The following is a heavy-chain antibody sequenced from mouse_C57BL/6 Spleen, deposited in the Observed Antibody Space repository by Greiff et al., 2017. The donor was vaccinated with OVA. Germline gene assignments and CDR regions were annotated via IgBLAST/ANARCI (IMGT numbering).Heavy chain of an antibody. D-gene: IGHD1-1*01. CDR1: GYTFTSYW. CDR3: ACYGSSYVSAMDY. CDR2: IHPNSGST. Sequence: VQLQQPGAELVKPGASVKLSCKASGYTFTSYWMHWVKQRPGQGLEWIGMIHPNSGSTNYNEKFKSKATLTVDKSSSTAYMQLSSLTSEDSAVYYCACYGSSYVSAMDYWGQGTSVTVSS. V-gene: IGHV1-64*01. J-gene: IGHJ4*01.